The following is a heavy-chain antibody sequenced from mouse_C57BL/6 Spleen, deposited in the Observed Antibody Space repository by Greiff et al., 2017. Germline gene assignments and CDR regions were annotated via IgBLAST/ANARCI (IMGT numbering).Heavy chain of an antibody. CDR3: ARSPAYYSNYEGFDY. J-gene: IGHJ2*01. D-gene: IGHD2-5*01. CDR1: GYTFTNYW. V-gene: IGHV1-63*01. Sequence: LQQSGAELVRPGTSVKMSCKASGYTFTNYWIGWAKQRPGHGLEWIGDIYPGGGYTNYNEKFKGKATLTADKSSSTAYMQFSSLTSEDSAIYYCARSPAYYSNYEGFDYWAKAPLSQSPQ. CDR2: IYPGGGYT.